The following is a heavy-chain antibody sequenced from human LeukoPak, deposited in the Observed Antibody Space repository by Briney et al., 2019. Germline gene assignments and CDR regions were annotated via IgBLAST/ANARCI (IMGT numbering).Heavy chain of an antibody. CDR3: ARLEAGAGPYYYFYGMDV. J-gene: IGHJ6*02. V-gene: IGHV4-59*08. CDR2: IYNSGST. D-gene: IGHD6-13*01. CDR1: GGSLSTYY. Sequence: SETLSLTCSVSGGSLSTYYWSWIRQPPGKGLEWIGFIYNSGSTNYNPSLKSRVTISVDTSKNQFSLKLSSVTAADTAVYYCARLEAGAGPYYYFYGMDVWGQGTTVTVSS.